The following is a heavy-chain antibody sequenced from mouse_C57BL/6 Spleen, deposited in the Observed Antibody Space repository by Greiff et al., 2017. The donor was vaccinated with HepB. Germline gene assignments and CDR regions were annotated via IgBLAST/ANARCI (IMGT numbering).Heavy chain of an antibody. CDR2: IYPGSGST. D-gene: IGHD1-1*01. Sequence: QVQLKQPGAELVKPGASVKMSCKASGYTFTSYWITWVKQRPGQGLEWIGDIYPGSGSTNYNEKFKSKATLTVDTSSSTAYMQLSSLTSEDSAVYYCARTTPVGRYFDVWGTGTTVTVSS. CDR3: ARTTPVGRYFDV. J-gene: IGHJ1*03. CDR1: GYTFTSYW. V-gene: IGHV1-55*01.